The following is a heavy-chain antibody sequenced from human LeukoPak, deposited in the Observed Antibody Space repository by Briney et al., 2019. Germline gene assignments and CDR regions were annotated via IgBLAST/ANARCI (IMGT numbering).Heavy chain of an antibody. Sequence: GRSLRLSCAASGFTFSSYAMHWVRQAPGKGLEWVAVISYDGSNKYYADSVKGRFTISRDNSKNKLYLQMNSLRAEDTAVYYCARDGNTDSSSWHNYYYYYYMDVWGKGTTVTVSS. CDR2: ISYDGSNK. CDR3: ARDGNTDSSSWHNYYYYYYMDV. CDR1: GFTFSSYA. J-gene: IGHJ6*03. V-gene: IGHV3-30*01. D-gene: IGHD6-13*01.